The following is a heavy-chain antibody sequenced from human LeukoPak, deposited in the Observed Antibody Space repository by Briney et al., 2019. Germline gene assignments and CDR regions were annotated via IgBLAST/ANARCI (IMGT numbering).Heavy chain of an antibody. CDR1: GGSISSGDYY. Sequence: PSETLSLTCTVSGGSISSGDYYWSWIRQPPGKGLEWIGSIYYSGSTYYNPSLKSRVTISVDTSRSRFSLKLNSATAADTAVYYCVRGFLGLNGGIWGQGTTVTVSS. V-gene: IGHV4-39*07. D-gene: IGHD3-16*01. CDR3: VRGFLGLNGGI. CDR2: IYYSGST. J-gene: IGHJ6*02.